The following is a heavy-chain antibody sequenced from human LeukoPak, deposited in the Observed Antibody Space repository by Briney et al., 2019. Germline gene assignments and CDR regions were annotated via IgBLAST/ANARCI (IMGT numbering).Heavy chain of an antibody. D-gene: IGHD2-2*01. CDR1: VGTFSSYA. Sequence: SVKVSCKASVGTFSSYAISWVRQAPGQGLEWMGGIIPIFGTANYAQKFQGRVTITADESTSTAYMELSSLRSEDTAVYYCARGEVVPAASHAFDIWGQGTMVTVSS. V-gene: IGHV1-69*01. CDR2: IIPIFGTA. CDR3: ARGEVVPAASHAFDI. J-gene: IGHJ3*02.